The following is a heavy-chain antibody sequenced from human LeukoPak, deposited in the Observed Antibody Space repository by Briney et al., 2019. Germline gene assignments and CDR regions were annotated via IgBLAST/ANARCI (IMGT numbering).Heavy chain of an antibody. CDR3: ARDPYAPPSSDLQRFDS. J-gene: IGHJ5*01. CDR1: GYIFTNYA. CDR2: ITTSTGNP. V-gene: IGHV7-4-1*02. D-gene: IGHD6-19*01. Sequence: ASVKVSCKASGYIFTNYAINWMRQAPGQGLEWMGWITTSTGNPTYAQGFTGRFVFSSDTSVSTAYLQISSLRAEDTAVYYCARDPYAPPSSDLQRFDSWGQGTLVTVSS.